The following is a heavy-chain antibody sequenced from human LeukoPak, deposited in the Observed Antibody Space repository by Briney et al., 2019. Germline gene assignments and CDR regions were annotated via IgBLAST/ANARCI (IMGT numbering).Heavy chain of an antibody. CDR2: INPNSGGT. CDR1: GYTFTGYY. Sequence: ASVKVSCKASGYTFTGYYMHWVRQAPGQGLEWMGRINPNSGGTNYAQTFQGRVTMTRDTSISTAYMEMSRLRSDDKAVYYCARDLGNYPFDYWGQGTLVTVSS. J-gene: IGHJ4*02. D-gene: IGHD1-7*01. V-gene: IGHV1-2*06. CDR3: ARDLGNYPFDY.